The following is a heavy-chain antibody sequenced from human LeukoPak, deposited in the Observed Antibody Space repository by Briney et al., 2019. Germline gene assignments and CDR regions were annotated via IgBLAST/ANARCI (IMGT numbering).Heavy chain of an antibody. D-gene: IGHD4-17*01. Sequence: SVKVSCKASGGTFSSYAISWVRQAPGQGLEWMGRITPILGIANYAQKFQGRVTITADKSTSTAYMELSSLRSEDTAVYYCARGTTVTTVFGMDVWGQGTTVTVSS. V-gene: IGHV1-69*04. CDR3: ARGTTVTTVFGMDV. J-gene: IGHJ6*02. CDR2: ITPILGIA. CDR1: GGTFSSYA.